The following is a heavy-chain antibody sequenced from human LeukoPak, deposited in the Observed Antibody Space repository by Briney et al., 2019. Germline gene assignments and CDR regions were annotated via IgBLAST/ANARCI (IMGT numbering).Heavy chain of an antibody. J-gene: IGHJ2*01. D-gene: IGHD5-24*01. CDR2: IRPTGTDR. V-gene: IGHV3-21*01. Sequence: AGGSLRLSCAASGFTFSSCGFNWVRQAPGKGLEWVSSIRPTGTDRYYADSVRGRFTISRDNAKNSMYLQMNSLRAEDTAVYYCARERRMARTLFDLWGRGTLVTVSS. CDR1: GFTFSSCG. CDR3: ARERRMARTLFDL.